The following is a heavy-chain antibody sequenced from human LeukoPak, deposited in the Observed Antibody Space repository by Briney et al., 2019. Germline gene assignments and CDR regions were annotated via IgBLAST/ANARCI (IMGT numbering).Heavy chain of an antibody. CDR3: ARDVEYSSSVSP. J-gene: IGHJ5*02. V-gene: IGHV4-61*02. CDR1: GGSISSGSYY. Sequence: SETQSLTCTVSGGSISSGSYYWSWIRQPAGKGLEWIGRIYTSGSTNYNPSLKSRVTISVDTSKNQFSLKLSSVTAADTAVYYCARDVEYSSSVSPWGQGTLVTVSS. CDR2: IYTSGST. D-gene: IGHD6-6*01.